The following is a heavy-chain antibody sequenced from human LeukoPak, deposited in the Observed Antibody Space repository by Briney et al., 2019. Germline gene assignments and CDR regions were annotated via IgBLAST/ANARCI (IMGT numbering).Heavy chain of an antibody. CDR2: VHYSGNT. D-gene: IGHD4-23*01. CDR3: ARDRLRWPKIDY. Sequence: SETLSLTCTVSGGSISSYYWSWIRQPPGKGLEWVGSVHYSGNTFYNPSLKSRVTISLDTSKNHFSLKLNSVTAADTAVYYCARDRLRWPKIDYWGQGTLVTVSS. CDR1: GGSISSYY. V-gene: IGHV4-59*12. J-gene: IGHJ4*02.